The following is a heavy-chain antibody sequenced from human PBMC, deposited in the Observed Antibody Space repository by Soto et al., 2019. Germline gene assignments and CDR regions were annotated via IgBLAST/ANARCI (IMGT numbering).Heavy chain of an antibody. J-gene: IGHJ2*01. V-gene: IGHV1-69*01. CDR3: ALHPRTFWGVIRQYDWYFDL. Sequence: QVQLVQSGAEVKKPGSSVKVSCKASGGTFSSYAISWVRQAPGQGLEWMGGIIPIFGTANYAQKFQGRVTITAAEPTSTAYMELSSLRSEDTAVYYSALHPRTFWGVIRQYDWYFDLWGRGTLVTVSS. D-gene: IGHD3-16*02. CDR1: GGTFSSYA. CDR2: IIPIFGTA.